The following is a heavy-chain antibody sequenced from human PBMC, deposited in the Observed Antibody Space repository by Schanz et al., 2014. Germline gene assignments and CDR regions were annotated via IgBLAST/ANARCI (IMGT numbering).Heavy chain of an antibody. J-gene: IGHJ6*03. CDR3: VKGPYYYYYMDV. Sequence: QGQLVESGGGVVQPGKSLRLSCATSGFIFRSFGIHWVRQAPGKGLEWVAVIWSDGTNEYYADSVKGRFTISGDSSKYTVYLQMNSLRADDTAVYYCVKGPYYYYYMDVWGNGTTVTVSS. CDR2: IWSDGTNE. V-gene: IGHV3-33*06. CDR1: GFIFRSFG.